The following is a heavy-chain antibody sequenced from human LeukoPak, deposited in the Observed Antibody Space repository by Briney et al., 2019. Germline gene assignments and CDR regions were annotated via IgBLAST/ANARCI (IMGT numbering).Heavy chain of an antibody. J-gene: IGHJ6*03. CDR1: GGSFSRYS. D-gene: IGHD5-18*01. CDR2: ITPIFGTP. CDR3: ARVRYSYDYYYYMDV. Sequence: ASVKVSCKASGGSFSRYSISWVRQAPGQGLEWMGGITPIFGTPNYAQKFQGRVKITADASTTTAYMELSSLRSEDTAVYYCARVRYSYDYYYYMDVWGKGTTVTVSS. V-gene: IGHV1-69*13.